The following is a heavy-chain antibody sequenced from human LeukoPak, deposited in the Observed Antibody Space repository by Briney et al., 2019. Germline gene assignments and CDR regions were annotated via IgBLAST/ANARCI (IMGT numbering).Heavy chain of an antibody. J-gene: IGHJ5*02. V-gene: IGHV4-30-2*01. CDR2: IYHSGST. Sequence: SQTLSLTCTVSGGSISSGGYYWSGVRQPPGKGLEWIGYIYHSGSTYYNPSLKSRVTISVDRSKNQFSLKLSSVTAADTAVYYCARGTQLLLGWFDPWGQGTLVTVSS. D-gene: IGHD2-2*01. CDR3: ARGTQLLLGWFDP. CDR1: GGSISSGGYY.